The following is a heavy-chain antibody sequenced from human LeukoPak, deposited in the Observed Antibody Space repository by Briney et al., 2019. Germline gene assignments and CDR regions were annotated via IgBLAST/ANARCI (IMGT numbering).Heavy chain of an antibody. V-gene: IGHV4-4*07. Sequence: SETLSLTCTVSGGSISSYYWSWIRQPAGKGLEWIGRTYTSGSTNYNPSLKSRVTMSVDTSKNQFSLKLSSVTAADTAVYYCARESLWDETYGMDVWGQGTTVTVSS. J-gene: IGHJ6*02. CDR1: GGSISSYY. CDR3: ARESLWDETYGMDV. D-gene: IGHD1-26*01. CDR2: TYTSGST.